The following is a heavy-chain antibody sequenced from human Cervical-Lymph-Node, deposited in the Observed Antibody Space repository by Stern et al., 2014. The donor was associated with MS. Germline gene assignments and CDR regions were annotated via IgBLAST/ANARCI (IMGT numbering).Heavy chain of an antibody. CDR3: ARPAAARYFDY. J-gene: IGHJ4*02. D-gene: IGHD6-25*01. V-gene: IGHV3-30-3*01. Sequence: EQLVESGGGVVQPGRSLRLSCATSGFTFGRHSMHWVRQAPGKGLECVAIISSDGSSQRYADSVKGRFTISRSNSNNTLYLQMNSLRVEDTAMYYCARPAAARYFDYWGQGSQVTVSS. CDR1: GFTFGRHS. CDR2: ISSDGSSQ.